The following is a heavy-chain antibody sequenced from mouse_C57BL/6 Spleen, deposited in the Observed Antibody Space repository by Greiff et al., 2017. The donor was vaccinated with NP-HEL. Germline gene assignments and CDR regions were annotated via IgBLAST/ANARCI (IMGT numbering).Heavy chain of an antibody. D-gene: IGHD1-1*01. CDR1: GYSFTGYY. CDR3: ARSYGWDSAMAY. Sequence: VQLQQSGPELVKPGASVKLSCKASGYSFTGYYMNWVKQSPEKSLEWIGVINPSTGGTTYNQKFKAKATLTVDKSSSTAYMQLNSLTSEDSAVDYCARSYGWDSAMAYWGQGTSVTVSS. CDR2: INPSTGGT. V-gene: IGHV1-42*01. J-gene: IGHJ4*01.